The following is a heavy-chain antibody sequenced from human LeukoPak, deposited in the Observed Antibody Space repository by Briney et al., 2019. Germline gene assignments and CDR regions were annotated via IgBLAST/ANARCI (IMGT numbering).Heavy chain of an antibody. CDR3: ASLPAHYYYGMDV. J-gene: IGHJ6*02. V-gene: IGHV1-69*13. Sequence: ASVKVSCKASGGTFSSYAISWVRQAPGQGLEWMGGIIPIFGTANYAQKFQGRVTITADESTSTAYMELSSLRSEDTAVYYCASLPAHYYYGMDVWGQGTTVTVSS. CDR1: GGTFSSYA. CDR2: IIPIFGTA.